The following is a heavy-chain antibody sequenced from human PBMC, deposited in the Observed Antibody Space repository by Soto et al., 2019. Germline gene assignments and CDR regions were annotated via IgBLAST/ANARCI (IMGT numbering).Heavy chain of an antibody. V-gene: IGHV5-51*01. Sequence: GESLDISWNCSGSIFTSYLIGWVRQIPGKGLEWMWIIYPGDSDTRYSPSFQGQVTISADKSISTAYLQWSSLKAWDTAMYYCERRDIVLMVYDYWGPGTLVHVSS. CDR1: GSIFTSYL. D-gene: IGHD2-8*01. CDR3: ERRDIVLMVYDY. CDR2: IYPGDSDT. J-gene: IGHJ4*02.